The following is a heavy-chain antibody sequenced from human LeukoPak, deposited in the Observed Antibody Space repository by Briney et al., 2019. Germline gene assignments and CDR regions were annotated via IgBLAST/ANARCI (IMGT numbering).Heavy chain of an antibody. D-gene: IGHD6-13*01. CDR2: INPHSGGT. CDR3: AREVQEQRLVHEGFWFDP. CDR1: GYPLTGYY. J-gene: IGHJ5*02. Sequence: ASVKVSCKASGYPLTGYYMHWVRQAPGQGLEWMGWINPHSGGTNYAQKFQGRVTMTRDTSISTAYMELSSLRSEDTAVYSCAREVQEQRLVHEGFWFDPWGQGTLVTVSS. V-gene: IGHV1-2*02.